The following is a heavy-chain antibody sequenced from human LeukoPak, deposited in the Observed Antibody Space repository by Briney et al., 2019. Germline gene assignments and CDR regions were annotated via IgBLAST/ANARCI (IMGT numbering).Heavy chain of an antibody. J-gene: IGHJ4*02. Sequence: ASVKVSCKASGYTFTGYYMHWVRQAPGQGLEWMGWINPNSGGTNYAQKFQGRVTMTRDTSISTAYMELSRLRSDDTAVYYCARDEEVFGALDYWGQGTLVTVSS. D-gene: IGHD3-3*01. V-gene: IGHV1-2*02. CDR2: INPNSGGT. CDR1: GYTFTGYY. CDR3: ARDEEVFGALDY.